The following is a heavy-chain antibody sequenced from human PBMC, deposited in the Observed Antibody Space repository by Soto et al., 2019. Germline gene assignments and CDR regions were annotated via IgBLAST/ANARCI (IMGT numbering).Heavy chain of an antibody. CDR2: IVVGSGKT. CDR1: GFTFTSSA. CDR3: AAAYSKDFWSGYYTNYYYYYMDV. V-gene: IGHV1-58*02. J-gene: IGHJ6*03. Sequence: GPQVKVSCKASGFTFTSSAMQWVRQARGQRLKWIGWIVVGSGKTNYAQKIKERVTITRDMSTSTAYMELSSLRSEDTAVYYCAAAYSKDFWSGYYTNYYYYYMDVWGKGTTVTVSS. D-gene: IGHD3-3*01.